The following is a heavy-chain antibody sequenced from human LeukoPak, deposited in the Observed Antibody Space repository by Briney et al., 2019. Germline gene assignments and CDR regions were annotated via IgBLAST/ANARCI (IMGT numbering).Heavy chain of an antibody. CDR3: AKCSETGTTRWFDP. V-gene: IGHV1-46*01. CDR1: GYTFTNYC. Sequence: ASVKVSGKASGYTFTNYCMHWVRQAPGQGLEWMGLINPSGTTTYAQIFQGRVIMTRDTSTSTMYMELSSLRSDDTAVYYCAKCSETGTTRWFDPWGQGTLVTVSS. D-gene: IGHD1-7*01. J-gene: IGHJ5*02. CDR2: INPSGTT.